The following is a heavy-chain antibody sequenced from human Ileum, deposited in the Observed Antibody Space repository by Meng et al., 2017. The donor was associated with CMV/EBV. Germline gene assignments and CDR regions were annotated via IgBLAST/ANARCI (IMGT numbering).Heavy chain of an antibody. CDR2: ISSNGRTI. J-gene: IGHJ5*02. CDR3: AREGFDCGSGGSCPVDL. D-gene: IGHD2-15*01. CDR1: GFSFSYYE. Sequence: GESLKISCAASGFSFSYYEMSWVRQAPGKGPEWISYISSNGRTIFYADSVRGRFTISRDNAKNSVYLQVNSLRTEDTAVYYCAREGFDCGSGGSCPVDLWGQGTLVTVSS. V-gene: IGHV3-48*03.